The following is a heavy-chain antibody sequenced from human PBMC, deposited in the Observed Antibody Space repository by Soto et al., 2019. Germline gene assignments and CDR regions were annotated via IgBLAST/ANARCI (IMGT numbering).Heavy chain of an antibody. CDR3: AKDEGHYYGSGSYYDY. CDR1: GFTFSSYG. V-gene: IGHV3-30*18. D-gene: IGHD3-10*01. J-gene: IGHJ4*02. CDR2: ISYDGSNK. Sequence: QVQLVESGGGVVQPGRSLRLSCAASGFTFSSYGMHWVRQAPGKGLEWVAVISYDGSNKYYADSVKGRFTISRDISKNTLYLQMSSLRAEDTAVYYCAKDEGHYYGSGSYYDYWGLGTLVTVSS.